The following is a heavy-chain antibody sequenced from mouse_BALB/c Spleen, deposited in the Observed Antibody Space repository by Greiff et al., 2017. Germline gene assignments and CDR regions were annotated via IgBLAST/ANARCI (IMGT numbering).Heavy chain of an antibody. CDR2: IYPGNVNT. J-gene: IGHJ1*01. CDR1: GYTFTSYY. Sequence: VKLQESGPELVKPGASVRISCKASGYTFTSYYIHWVKQRPGQGLEWIGWIYPGNVNTKYNEKFKGKATLTADKSSSTAYMQLSSLTSEDSAVYFCAREGIYYGNHWYFDVWGAGTTVTVSS. CDR3: AREGIYYGNHWYFDV. D-gene: IGHD2-1*01. V-gene: IGHV1S56*01.